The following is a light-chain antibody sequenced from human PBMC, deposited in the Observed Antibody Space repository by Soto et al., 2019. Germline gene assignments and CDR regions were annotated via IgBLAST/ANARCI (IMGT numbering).Light chain of an antibody. Sequence: EIVMAQSRGTLSVSPGERATLSCRASQSVSSNLAWYQQKPGQAPRLLIYGASTRATGIPARFSGSGSGTEFTLTISSLQSEDFAVYYCQQYENWFPLTFGGGT. J-gene: IGKJ4*01. V-gene: IGKV3-15*01. CDR1: QSVSSN. CDR2: GAS. CDR3: QQYENWFPLT.